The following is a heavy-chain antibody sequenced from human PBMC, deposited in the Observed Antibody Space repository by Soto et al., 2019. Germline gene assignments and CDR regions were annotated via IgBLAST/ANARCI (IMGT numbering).Heavy chain of an antibody. J-gene: IGHJ5*02. CDR3: ARSDYYDSSRYYYGGSWFDP. V-gene: IGHV4-34*01. D-gene: IGHD3-22*01. CDR1: GGSFSGYY. Sequence: SLTCAVYGGSFSGYYWSWIRQPPGKGLEWIGEINHRGSTKYNPSLKSRVTISADTSKNQFSLKLSSVTALDTAVYYCARSDYYDSSRYYYGGSWFDPWGQGTLVTVSS. CDR2: INHRGST.